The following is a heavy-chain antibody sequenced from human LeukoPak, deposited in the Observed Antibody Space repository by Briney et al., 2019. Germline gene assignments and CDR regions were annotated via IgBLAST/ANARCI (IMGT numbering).Heavy chain of an antibody. CDR1: GGSISSHY. D-gene: IGHD4-17*01. CDR3: ARYSDYFYYYYMDV. V-gene: IGHV4-59*11. Sequence: PSETLSLTCTVSGGSISSHYWSWIRQPPGEGLEWIGYISYSGSTNYNPSLKSRVTISIDTSKSQFSLELSSATAADTAVYHCARYSDYFYYYYMDVWGKGTTVTVSS. J-gene: IGHJ6*03. CDR2: ISYSGST.